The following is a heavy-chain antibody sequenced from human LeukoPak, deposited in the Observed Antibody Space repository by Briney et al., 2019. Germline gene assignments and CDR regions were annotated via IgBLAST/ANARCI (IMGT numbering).Heavy chain of an antibody. CDR1: GGSFSGYY. J-gene: IGHJ4*02. CDR2: INHSGST. Sequence: SETLSLTCAVYGGSFSGYYWSWIRQPPGKGLEWIGEINHSGSTNYNPSLKSRVTISVDTSKNQFSLKLSSVTAADTAVYYCARQLERLYFDYWGQGTLVTVSS. CDR3: ARQLERLYFDY. D-gene: IGHD1-1*01. V-gene: IGHV4-34*01.